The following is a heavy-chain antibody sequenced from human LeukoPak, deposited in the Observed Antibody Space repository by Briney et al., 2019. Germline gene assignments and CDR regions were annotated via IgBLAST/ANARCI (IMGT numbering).Heavy chain of an antibody. D-gene: IGHD2-2*01. CDR1: GGSFSGYY. Sequence: SETLSLTCAVYGGSFSGYYWSWIRQPPGKGLEWIGEINHSGSTNYNPSLKSRVTISVDTSKNQFSLKLSSVTAADTAVYYCARGVYCSSTSCRLSLWYFDLWGRGTLVTVSS. V-gene: IGHV4-34*01. J-gene: IGHJ2*01. CDR2: INHSGST. CDR3: ARGVYCSSTSCRLSLWYFDL.